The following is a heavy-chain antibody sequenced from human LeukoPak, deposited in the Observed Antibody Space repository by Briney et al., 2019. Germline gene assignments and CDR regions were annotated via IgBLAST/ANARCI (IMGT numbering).Heavy chain of an antibody. Sequence: GGSLRLSCAASGFTFSSYEMNWVRQAPGKGLEWVSYISSSGSTIYYADSVKGRFTISRGNAKNSLYLQMNSLRAEDTAVYYCASYDSSGYYYSYFDYWGQGTLVTVSS. CDR3: ASYDSSGYYYSYFDY. V-gene: IGHV3-48*03. J-gene: IGHJ4*02. CDR1: GFTFSSYE. D-gene: IGHD3-22*01. CDR2: ISSSGSTI.